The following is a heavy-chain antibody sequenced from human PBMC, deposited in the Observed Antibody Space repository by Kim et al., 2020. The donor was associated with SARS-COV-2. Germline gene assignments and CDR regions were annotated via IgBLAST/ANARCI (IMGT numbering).Heavy chain of an antibody. D-gene: IGHD2-2*01. Sequence: TYSADSVKGRFPISRDNSKNTLYLQMNSLRAEDTAVYYCARDRTQGWFDPWGQGTLVTVSS. CDR3: ARDRTQGWFDP. V-gene: IGHV3-53*01. CDR2: T. J-gene: IGHJ5*02.